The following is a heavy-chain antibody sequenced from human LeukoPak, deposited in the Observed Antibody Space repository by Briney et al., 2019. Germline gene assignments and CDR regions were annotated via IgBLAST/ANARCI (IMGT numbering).Heavy chain of an antibody. Sequence: PSETLSLTCTVSGDSFSSHYWTWIRQPPGKGLAWIGYISYIGSTNYSPSLKSRVTISIDTSKNQFSLKLSSVTAADTAVYYCARDLVTVTKGFDIWGQGTMVSVSS. CDR3: ARDLVTVTKGFDI. CDR1: GDSFSSHY. CDR2: ISYIGST. D-gene: IGHD4-17*01. J-gene: IGHJ3*02. V-gene: IGHV4-59*11.